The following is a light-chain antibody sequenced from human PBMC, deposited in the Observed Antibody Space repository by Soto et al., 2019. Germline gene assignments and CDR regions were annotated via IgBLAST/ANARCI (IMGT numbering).Light chain of an antibody. CDR1: STNIGAGYD. CDR3: QSYDSSLNWV. Sequence: QSVLTQPPSVSGAPGQSITLSCTGSSTNIGAGYDVPWYQQLPGTAPKLLIYGNSNRPSGVPDRFSGSKSGTSASLAITGLQAEDEADYYCQSYDSSLNWVFGGGTKVTVL. J-gene: IGLJ3*02. CDR2: GNS. V-gene: IGLV1-40*01.